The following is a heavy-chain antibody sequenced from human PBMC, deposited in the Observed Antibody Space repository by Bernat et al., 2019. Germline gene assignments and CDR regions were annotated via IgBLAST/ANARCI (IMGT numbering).Heavy chain of an antibody. CDR1: GFIFNSYA. J-gene: IGHJ4*02. D-gene: IGHD2-15*01. V-gene: IGHV3-33*01. CDR2: VWDDGTKK. Sequence: QVQLVESRGGVFQPGRSLRLSCAASGFIFNSYAIHWVRQAPGKGLEWVALVWDDGTKKYYADSVKGRFTISRDSSKNTVYLFMDSLGVEDTAVYYCARGEDGDHWGQGTLVTVYS. CDR3: ARGEDGDH.